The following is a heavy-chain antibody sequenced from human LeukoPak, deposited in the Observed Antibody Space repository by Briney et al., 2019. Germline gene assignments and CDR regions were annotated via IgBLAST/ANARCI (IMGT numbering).Heavy chain of an antibody. V-gene: IGHV4-34*01. D-gene: IGHD4-4*01. CDR2: INHSGST. CDR1: GGSFSGYY. CDR3: ARGSPRGDYSNHYYYYYGMDV. Sequence: SETLSLTCAVYGGSFSGYYWSWIRQPPGKGLEWIGEINHSGSTNYNPSLKSRVTISVDTSKNQFSLKLSSVTAADTAVYYCARGSPRGDYSNHYYYYYGMDVWGQGTTVTVSS. J-gene: IGHJ6*02.